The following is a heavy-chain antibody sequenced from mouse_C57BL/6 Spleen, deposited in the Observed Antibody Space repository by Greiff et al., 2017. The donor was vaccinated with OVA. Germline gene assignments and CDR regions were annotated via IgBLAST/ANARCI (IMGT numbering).Heavy chain of an antibody. D-gene: IGHD1-1*01. CDR3: ARWDTTTHAMDY. J-gene: IGHJ4*01. CDR2: IDPSDSET. V-gene: IGHV1-52*01. CDR1: GYTFTSYW. Sequence: QVQLQQPGAELVRPGSSVKLSCKASGYTFTSYWMHWVKQRPIQGLEWIGNIDPSDSETHYNQKFKDKATFTVDKSSSTAYMQLSSLTSEDSAVYYCARWDTTTHAMDYWGQGTSVTVSS.